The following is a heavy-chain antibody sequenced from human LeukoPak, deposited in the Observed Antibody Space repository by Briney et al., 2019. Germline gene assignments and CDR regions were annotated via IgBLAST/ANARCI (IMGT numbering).Heavy chain of an antibody. CDR2: MNPNSGNT. V-gene: IGHV1-8*01. D-gene: IGHD1-26*01. CDR3: ARWGIVGATRYHGMDV. CDR1: GYTFTSYD. J-gene: IGHJ6*02. Sequence: ASVKVSCKASGYTFTSYDINWVRQATGQGLEWMGWMNPNSGNTGYAQKFQGRVTMTRNTSISTAYMELSSLRSEDTAVYYCARWGIVGATRYHGMDVWGQGTTVTVSS.